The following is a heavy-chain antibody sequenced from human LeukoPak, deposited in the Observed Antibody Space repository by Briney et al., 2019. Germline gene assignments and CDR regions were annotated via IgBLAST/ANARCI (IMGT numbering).Heavy chain of an antibody. CDR2: IYPGDSAV. CDR3: ARDGSGYSSVEYYFDY. V-gene: IGHV5-51*01. J-gene: IGHJ4*02. CDR1: GYSFTNYW. Sequence: KHGESLKISCKGYGYSFTNYWIGWVRQLPGKGLEWMGIIYPGDSAVRYSLSFQGQVTISADKSISTAYLQWHSLTASDSAMYYCARDGSGYSSVEYYFDYWGQGTLVTVSS. D-gene: IGHD5-12*01.